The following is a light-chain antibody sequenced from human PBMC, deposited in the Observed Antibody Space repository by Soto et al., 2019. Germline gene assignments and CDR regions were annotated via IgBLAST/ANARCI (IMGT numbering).Light chain of an antibody. CDR1: NSNIGVNT. V-gene: IGLV1-44*01. CDR3: ASWDDRLSAVV. Sequence: QSVVTQSTSASGTPGQRVTISCSGRNSNIGVNTVNWYQQFPGTAPKLLLYNNDQRPSGVPDRFSGSKSGTSASLTISALQSEDEADYYCASWDDRLSAVVIGGGTKLTVL. CDR2: NND. J-gene: IGLJ2*01.